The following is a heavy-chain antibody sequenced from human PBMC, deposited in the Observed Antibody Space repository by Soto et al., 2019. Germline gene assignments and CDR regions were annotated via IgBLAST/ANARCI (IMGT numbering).Heavy chain of an antibody. D-gene: IGHD6-13*01. Sequence: PSQTLSLTCAISWDSVSSNSAVWNWIRQSPSRGLEWLGRTYYRSKWYNDYAVSVKSRITINPDTSKNQFSLQLNSVTPEDTAVYYCARASSSSWYDNYYYGMDVWGQGTTVTVSS. CDR1: WDSVSSNSAV. CDR3: ARASSSSWYDNYYYGMDV. V-gene: IGHV6-1*01. J-gene: IGHJ6*02. CDR2: TYYRSKWYN.